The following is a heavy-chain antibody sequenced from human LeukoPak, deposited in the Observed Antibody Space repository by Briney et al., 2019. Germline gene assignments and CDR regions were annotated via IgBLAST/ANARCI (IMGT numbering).Heavy chain of an antibody. D-gene: IGHD3-3*01. CDR1: GGSISSTNYY. CDR3: ARGGYDGRYDFWSIAFDY. V-gene: IGHV4-39*07. J-gene: IGHJ4*02. Sequence: SETLSLTCTVSGGSISSTNYYWGWIRQPPGKGLEWIGSIYYSGSTYYNPSLKSRVTISVDTSKNHFSLKLSSVTAADTAVYYCARGGYDGRYDFWSIAFDYWGQGTLVTVSS. CDR2: IYYSGST.